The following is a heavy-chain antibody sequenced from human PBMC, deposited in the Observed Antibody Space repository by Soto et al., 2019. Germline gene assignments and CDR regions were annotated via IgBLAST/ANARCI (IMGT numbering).Heavy chain of an antibody. D-gene: IGHD3-16*02. J-gene: IGHJ3*02. CDR3: ARKREDYDYIWGSYRYTGNSDAFDI. CDR2: INPNSGGT. CDR1: GYTFTGYY. Sequence: ASVKVSCKASGYTFTGYYMHWVRQAPGQGLEWMGWINPNSGGTNYAQKFQGWVTMTRDTSISTAYMELSRLRSDDTAVYYCARKREDYDYIWGSYRYTGNSDAFDIWGQGTMVTVSS. V-gene: IGHV1-2*04.